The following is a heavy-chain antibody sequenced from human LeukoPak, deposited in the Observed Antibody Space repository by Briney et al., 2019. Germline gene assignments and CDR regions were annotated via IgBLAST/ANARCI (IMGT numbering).Heavy chain of an antibody. CDR3: ARILYSSSWGTFDP. CDR2: ISYDGSSK. CDR1: GFTFSSYA. D-gene: IGHD6-13*01. Sequence: TGGSLRLSCAASGFTFSSYAMHWVRQAPGKGLEWVAVISYDGSSKYYADSVKGRFTISRDNSKNTLYLQMNSLRAEDTAVYYCARILYSSSWGTFDPCGQGTLVTVSS. J-gene: IGHJ5*02. V-gene: IGHV3-30-3*01.